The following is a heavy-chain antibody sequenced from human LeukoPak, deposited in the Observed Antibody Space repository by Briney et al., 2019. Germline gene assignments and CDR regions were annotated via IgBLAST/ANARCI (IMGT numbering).Heavy chain of an antibody. Sequence: ASVKVSCKASGYTFTGYYMHWVRQAPGQGLEWMGWINPNSGGTNYAQKFQGRVTMTRDTSISTAYMEPSRLRSDDTAVYYCAREGVIAARRLVWFDPWGQGTLVTVSS. V-gene: IGHV1-2*02. CDR1: GYTFTGYY. CDR3: AREGVIAARRLVWFDP. D-gene: IGHD6-6*01. J-gene: IGHJ5*02. CDR2: INPNSGGT.